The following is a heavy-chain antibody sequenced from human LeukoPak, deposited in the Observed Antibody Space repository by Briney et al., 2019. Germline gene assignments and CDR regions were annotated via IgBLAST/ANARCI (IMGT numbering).Heavy chain of an antibody. CDR1: GGSISSSSYY. Sequence: SSETLSLTCTVSGGSISSSSYYWGWIRQPPGKGLEWIGSIYYSGSTYYNPSLKSRVTISVDTSKNQFSLKLSSVTAADTAVYYCARRPLVATITDYFDYWGQGTLVTVSS. CDR3: ARRPLVATITDYFDY. J-gene: IGHJ4*02. V-gene: IGHV4-39*01. D-gene: IGHD5-12*01. CDR2: IYYSGST.